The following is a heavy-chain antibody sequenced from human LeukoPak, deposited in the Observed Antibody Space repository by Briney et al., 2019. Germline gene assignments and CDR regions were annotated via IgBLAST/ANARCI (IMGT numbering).Heavy chain of an antibody. CDR2: IYPGDSDT. CDR1: GYIFTTYW. Sequence: GESLKISCKGSGYIFTTYWIGWVRQMPGEGLEWMWIIYPGDSDTTYSPSFQGQVTISADKSMNTAYLQWSSLKASDTAIYYCARVGGAEYSSSQPFDYWGQGTLVTVSS. D-gene: IGHD6-13*01. J-gene: IGHJ4*02. V-gene: IGHV5-51*01. CDR3: ARVGGAEYSSSQPFDY.